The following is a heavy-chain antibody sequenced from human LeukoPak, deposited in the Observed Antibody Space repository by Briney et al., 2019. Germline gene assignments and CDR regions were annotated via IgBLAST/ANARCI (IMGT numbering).Heavy chain of an antibody. CDR1: GGTFSSYA. CDR2: IIPIFGTA. Sequence: ASVKVPCKASGGTFSSYAISWVRQAPGQGLEWMGGIIPIFGTANYAQKFQGRVTITADESTSTAYMELSSLRSEDTAVYYCARVDDSSGNRPNYYYYGMDVWGQGTTVTVSS. CDR3: ARVDDSSGNRPNYYYYGMDV. J-gene: IGHJ6*02. D-gene: IGHD3-22*01. V-gene: IGHV1-69*13.